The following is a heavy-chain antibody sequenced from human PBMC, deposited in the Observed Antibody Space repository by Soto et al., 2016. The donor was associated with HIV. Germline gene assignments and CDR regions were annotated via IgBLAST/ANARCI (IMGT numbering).Heavy chain of an antibody. CDR2: INADRSST. D-gene: IGHD3-3*01. Sequence: EVQLVESGGGLVQPGGSLRLSCAVSGFTFSTYWMHWVRQAPGKGLMWVARINADRSSTSYADSVKGRFTVSRDNAKNTLYLQMNSLRAEDTAVYYCARDRSFWTGSLYYWGQGTLVTVSS. J-gene: IGHJ4*02. CDR3: ARDRSFWTGSLYY. CDR1: GFTFSTYW. V-gene: IGHV3-74*01.